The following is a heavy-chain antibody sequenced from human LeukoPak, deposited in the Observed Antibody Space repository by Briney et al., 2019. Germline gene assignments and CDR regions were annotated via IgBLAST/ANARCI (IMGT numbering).Heavy chain of an antibody. CDR1: GFTFSSYA. Sequence: GGSLRLSCAASGFTFSSYAMAWVRQAPGKGLEWVSGISGSGASTYYADSVKGRFTISRDNSKNTLYLQMNSLRADDTAVYYCAKKPSRSGYYPFDYWGEGTLVTVSS. CDR3: AKKPSRSGYYPFDY. V-gene: IGHV3-23*01. CDR2: ISGSGAST. J-gene: IGHJ4*02. D-gene: IGHD3-22*01.